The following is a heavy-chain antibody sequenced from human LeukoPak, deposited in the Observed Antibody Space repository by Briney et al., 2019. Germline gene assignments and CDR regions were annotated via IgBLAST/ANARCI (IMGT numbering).Heavy chain of an antibody. CDR3: AHTMYRVRGPTNYFDY. V-gene: IGHV2-5*02. D-gene: IGHD5/OR15-5a*01. CDR1: GFSLSASGVA. Sequence: SGPTLVNPTQTLTLTCTFSGFSLSASGVAVGWIRQPPGKALEWLALIYWDDDKPCSPSLKTRLTITKVTSKNQVVLIMTNMDPLDTGTYYCAHTMYRVRGPTNYFDYWGQGTLVTVSS. J-gene: IGHJ4*02. CDR2: IYWDDDK.